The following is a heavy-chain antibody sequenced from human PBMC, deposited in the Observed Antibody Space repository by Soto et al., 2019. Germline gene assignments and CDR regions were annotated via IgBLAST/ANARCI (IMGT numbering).Heavy chain of an antibody. V-gene: IGHV3-74*01. J-gene: IGHJ4*02. CDR3: ARDKYPYNYDFWSGYYDY. Sequence: GGSLRLSCAASGFTFSSYWMHWVRQAPGKGLVWVSHINSDGSSTSYADSVKGRFTISRDNAKNTLYLQMNSLRAEDMAVYYCARDKYPYNYDFWSGYYDYWGQGTLVTVSS. CDR1: GFTFSSYW. D-gene: IGHD3-3*01. CDR2: INSDGSST.